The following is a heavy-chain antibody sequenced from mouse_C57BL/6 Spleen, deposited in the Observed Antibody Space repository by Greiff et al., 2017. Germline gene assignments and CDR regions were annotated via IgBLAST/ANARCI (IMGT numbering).Heavy chain of an antibody. D-gene: IGHD1-1*01. V-gene: IGHV5-4*03. J-gene: IGHJ2*01. Sequence: DVMLVESGGGLVKPGGSLKLSCAASGFTFSSYAMSWVRQTPEKRLEWVATISDGGSYTYYPDNVKGRFTISRDNAKNNLYLQMSHLKSEDTAMYYGARYSGSSFWYYFDYWGQGTTLTVSS. CDR1: GFTFSSYA. CDR2: ISDGGSYT. CDR3: ARYSGSSFWYYFDY.